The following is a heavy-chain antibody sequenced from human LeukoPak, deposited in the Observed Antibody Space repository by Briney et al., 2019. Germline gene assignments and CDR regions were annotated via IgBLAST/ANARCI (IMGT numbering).Heavy chain of an antibody. Sequence: GGSLRLSCAASGFSFSDSYMSWIRQAPGQGLEWLSYIKSSDTSTFYADSVKGRFTVSRDNAKNSLYLQMNSLRAEDTAVYYCARDRWYDILTGYMNWFDPWGQGTLVTVSS. J-gene: IGHJ5*02. V-gene: IGHV3-11*04. CDR2: IKSSDTST. D-gene: IGHD3-9*01. CDR1: GFSFSDSY. CDR3: ARDRWYDILTGYMNWFDP.